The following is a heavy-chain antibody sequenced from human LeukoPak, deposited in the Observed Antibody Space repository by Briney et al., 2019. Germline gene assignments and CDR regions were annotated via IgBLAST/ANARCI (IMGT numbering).Heavy chain of an antibody. J-gene: IGHJ4*02. D-gene: IGHD2-21*02. Sequence: GGSLRLSCAASGFTFSYFWMHCVRQAPGKGLVWVSRINSDGSDTTYADSVQGRFTISRDNAKNTLYLQMNSLRADDTAVYYCARVGCRGDCSFDHWGQGTLVTVSS. CDR2: INSDGSDT. CDR1: GFTFSYFW. V-gene: IGHV3-74*01. CDR3: ARVGCRGDCSFDH.